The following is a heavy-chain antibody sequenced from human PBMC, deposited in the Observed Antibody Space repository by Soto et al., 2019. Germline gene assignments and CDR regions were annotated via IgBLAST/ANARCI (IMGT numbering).Heavy chain of an antibody. CDR2: ISNSDTGGKT. CDR1: GFTFSYSA. J-gene: IGHJ6*02. Sequence: SGGSLRLSCAASGFTFSYSAMSWVRQAPGKGLEWVSTISNSDTGGKTYYADSVKGRFTISRDNSKNILYLQMNTLRAEDTAIYYCAKYGGEETGCSHYYGMDVWGRGTTVTVSS. CDR3: AKYGGEETGCSHYYGMDV. D-gene: IGHD3-10*01. V-gene: IGHV3-23*01.